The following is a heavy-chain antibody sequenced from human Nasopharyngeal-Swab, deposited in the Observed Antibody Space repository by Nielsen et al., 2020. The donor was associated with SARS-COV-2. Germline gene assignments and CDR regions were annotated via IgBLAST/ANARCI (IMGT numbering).Heavy chain of an antibody. V-gene: IGHV1-18*01. Sequence: ASVKVSCKASGYTFTSYGISWVRQAPGQGLEWMGWINTGSFNTNDGQKLQGRVTMTTDTSTSTAYMELRSLRSDDTAVYYCAREGEAGFDYWGQGTLVTVSS. CDR3: AREGEAGFDY. CDR2: INTGSFNT. CDR1: GYTFTSYG. D-gene: IGHD3-16*01. J-gene: IGHJ4*02.